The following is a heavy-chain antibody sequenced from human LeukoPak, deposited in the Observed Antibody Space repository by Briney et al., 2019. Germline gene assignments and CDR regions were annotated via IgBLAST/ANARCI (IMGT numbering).Heavy chain of an antibody. CDR2: ISGSGDNT. Sequence: GGSLKLSCTASGFSFSTYAMSWVRQAPGKGLEWVSSISGSGDNTYYAESVKGRFTISRDNSKNTLFLQMNSLRAEDTAVFYCAKRSGYTTGWFFDFWGQGTLVTVSS. J-gene: IGHJ4*02. CDR3: AKRSGYTTGWFFDF. D-gene: IGHD6-19*01. V-gene: IGHV3-23*01. CDR1: GFSFSTYA.